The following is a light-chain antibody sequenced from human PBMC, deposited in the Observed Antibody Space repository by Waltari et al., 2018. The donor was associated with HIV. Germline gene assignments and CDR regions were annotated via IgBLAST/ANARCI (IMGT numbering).Light chain of an antibody. Sequence: SALTQPASVSGSPGQSITISCTGTSSDVGAYNLVSWNQQHPGKAPKFIIYEVNKRPSDVSIRFSGSKSGNTASLTISGLQAEDEADYYCCSYAGRSTLEVFGGGTKVTVL. CDR3: CSYAGRSTLEV. CDR1: SSDVGAYNL. J-gene: IGLJ2*01. CDR2: EVN. V-gene: IGLV2-23*02.